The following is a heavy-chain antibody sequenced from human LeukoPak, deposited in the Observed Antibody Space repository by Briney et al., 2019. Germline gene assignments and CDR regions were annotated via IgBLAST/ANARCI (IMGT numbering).Heavy chain of an antibody. CDR3: AHSSTEMATKRYAFDI. CDR2: IYWDDDK. D-gene: IGHD5-24*01. V-gene: IGHV2-5*02. J-gene: IGHJ3*02. Sequence: SGPTLVKPTQTLTLTCTFSGFSLSTRGVGVGWIRQPPGKALEWLALIYWDDDKRYSPSLKSRLTITKDTSKNQVVLTMTNMNPVDTATYYCAHSSTEMATKRYAFDIWGQGTMVTVSS. CDR1: GFSLSTRGVG.